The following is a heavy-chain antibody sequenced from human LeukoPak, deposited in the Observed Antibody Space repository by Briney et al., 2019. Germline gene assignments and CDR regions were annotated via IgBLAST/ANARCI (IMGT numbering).Heavy chain of an antibody. Sequence: ASVKVSCKASGYAFTAYYMHWVRQAPGQGLEWMGWINPNSGGTNYAQKFQGRVTMTRDTSSTTAYMELSRLRSDDTAVYYCARLVVISTTSEYFQEWGQGTLVIVSS. CDR3: ARLVVISTTSEYFQE. CDR2: INPNSGGT. V-gene: IGHV1-2*02. CDR1: GYAFTAYY. J-gene: IGHJ1*01. D-gene: IGHD3-22*01.